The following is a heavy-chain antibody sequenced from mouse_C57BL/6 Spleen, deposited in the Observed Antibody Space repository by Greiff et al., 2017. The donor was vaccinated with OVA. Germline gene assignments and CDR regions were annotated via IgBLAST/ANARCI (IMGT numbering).Heavy chain of an antibody. CDR1: GYTFTSYW. D-gene: IGHD1-1*01. CDR2: IDPSNSYT. J-gene: IGHJ4*01. CDR3: AIISAVVARAMDY. V-gene: IGHV1-69*01. Sequence: VQLQQPGAELVMPGASVKLSCKASGYTFTSYWMHWVKQRPGQGLEWIGKIDPSNSYTNYNQKFKGKSTLTVDKSSSTAYMQLSSLTSEDSAVYYCAIISAVVARAMDYWGQGTSVTVSS.